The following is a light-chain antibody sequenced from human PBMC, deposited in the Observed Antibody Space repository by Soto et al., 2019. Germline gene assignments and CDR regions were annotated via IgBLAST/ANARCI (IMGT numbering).Light chain of an antibody. J-gene: IGKJ4*01. CDR3: QQRSNWPLT. V-gene: IGKV3-11*01. CDR2: DVS. Sequence: EIGLTQSPATLSLSPGERATLSCRASPTARSYLAWYQQKPGQAPRLLIYDVSNRATGVPARFSGSGSETDFSLTISSLEPEDFAVYYCQQRSNWPLTFGGGTKVDIK. CDR1: PTARSY.